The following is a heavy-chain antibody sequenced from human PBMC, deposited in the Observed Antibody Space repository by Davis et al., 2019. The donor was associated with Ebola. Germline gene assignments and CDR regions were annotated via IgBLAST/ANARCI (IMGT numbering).Heavy chain of an antibody. V-gene: IGHV1-46*01. Sequence: ASVKVSCKASGYTFTSYGISWVRQAPGQGLEWMGIINPSGGSTNYAQKFQGRVTITADKSTSTAYMELSSLRSEDTAVYYCARVTLTYGMDVWAQGTTVTVSS. D-gene: IGHD4-23*01. CDR1: GYTFTSYG. CDR2: INPSGGST. CDR3: ARVTLTYGMDV. J-gene: IGHJ6*02.